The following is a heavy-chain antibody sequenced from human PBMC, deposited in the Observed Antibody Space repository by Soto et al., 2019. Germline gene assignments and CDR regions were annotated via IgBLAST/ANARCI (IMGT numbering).Heavy chain of an antibody. Sequence: GGSLRLSCAASGFTFSSYGMHWVRQAPGKGLEWVAVISYDGSNKYYADSVKGRFTISRDNSKNTLYLQMNSLRAEDTAVYYCAKARYQLLLGYYYYMDVWGKGTTVTVSS. D-gene: IGHD2-2*01. V-gene: IGHV3-30*18. CDR3: AKARYQLLLGYYYYMDV. CDR2: ISYDGSNK. CDR1: GFTFSSYG. J-gene: IGHJ6*03.